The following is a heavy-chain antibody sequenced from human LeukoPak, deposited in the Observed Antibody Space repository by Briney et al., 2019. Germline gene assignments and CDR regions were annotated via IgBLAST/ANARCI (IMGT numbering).Heavy chain of an antibody. V-gene: IGHV3-72*01. CDR2: SRIKADGYIT. Sequence: GGSLRLSCAVSGFSFSDHYLDWVRQTPGRGLEWVGRSRIKADGYITQYAASVKDRFTISRDESKDSLHLQMNSLKTEDTAVYYCFRGLNSFDLWCQGTPVTVSS. CDR1: GFSFSDHY. CDR3: FRGLNSFDL. J-gene: IGHJ4*02.